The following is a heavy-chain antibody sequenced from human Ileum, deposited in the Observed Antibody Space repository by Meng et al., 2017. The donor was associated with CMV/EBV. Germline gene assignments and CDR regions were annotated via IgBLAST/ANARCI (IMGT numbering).Heavy chain of an antibody. V-gene: IGHV1-46*01. J-gene: IGHJ4*02. D-gene: IGHD5-24*01. CDR2: INPSGGST. Sequence: SCKPSGYTFTSYYIHWVRQAPGQGLEWMGIINPSGGSTTYAQRFQGRVTMTRDTSTSTVYMDLSSLTSEDTALYYCAREMASTYFFDYWGQGTLVTVSS. CDR1: GYTFTSYY. CDR3: AREMASTYFFDY.